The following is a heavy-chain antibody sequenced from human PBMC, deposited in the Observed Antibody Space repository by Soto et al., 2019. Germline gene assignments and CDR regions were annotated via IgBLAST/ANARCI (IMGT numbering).Heavy chain of an antibody. CDR3: AKVYLSELLWFGELSMDY. V-gene: IGHV4-39*07. Sequence: ETLSLTCTVSGGSISSSSYYWGWIRQPPGKGLEWIGSIYYSGSTYYNPSLKSRVTISVDTSKNQFSLYLQMNSLRAEDTAVYYCAKVYLSELLWFGELSMDYWGQGTLVTVSS. CDR2: IYYSGST. D-gene: IGHD3-10*01. CDR1: GGSISSSSYY. J-gene: IGHJ4*02.